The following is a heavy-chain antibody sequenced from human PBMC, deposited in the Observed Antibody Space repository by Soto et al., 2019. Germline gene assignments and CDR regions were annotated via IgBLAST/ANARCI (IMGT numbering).Heavy chain of an antibody. D-gene: IGHD6-13*01. CDR2: IYHSGST. J-gene: IGHJ4*02. CDR3: ARGWGIAAAGSDY. V-gene: IGHV4-4*02. Sequence: AETLSLTCTVSGGSISSSNWLRVFRDPPGKGLEWIGEIYHSGSTNYNPSLKSRVTISVDKSKNQFSLKLNSVTAADTAVYYCARGWGIAAAGSDYWGQGTLVTVSS. CDR1: GGSISSSNW.